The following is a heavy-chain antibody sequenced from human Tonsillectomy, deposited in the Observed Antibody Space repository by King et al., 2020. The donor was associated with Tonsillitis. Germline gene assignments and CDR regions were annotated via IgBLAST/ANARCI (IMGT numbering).Heavy chain of an antibody. CDR3: VRDGGDRAFQH. Sequence: VQLVESGGGVVQPGRSLRLSCAASGFTFSSYGMHWVRQAPGKGLEWVAVIWHDGSNKHYADSVKGRLTISRDNSNNTVNLQMNSLRAEDTAVYYCVRDGGDRAFQHWGQGTLVTVSS. D-gene: IGHD3-16*01. CDR1: GFTFSSYG. V-gene: IGHV3-33*08. CDR2: IWHDGSNK. J-gene: IGHJ1*01.